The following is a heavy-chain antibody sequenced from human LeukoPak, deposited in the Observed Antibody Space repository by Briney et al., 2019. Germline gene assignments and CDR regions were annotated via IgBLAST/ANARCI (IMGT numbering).Heavy chain of an antibody. CDR1: GFTFSSYG. CDR3: AKDLYGGNSERIY. Sequence: GGSLRLSCAASGFTFSSYGMHWVRQAPGKGLEWVAVISYDGSNKYYADSVKGRFTISRDNSKNTLYLQMNSLRAEDTAVYYCAKDLYGGNSERIYWGQGTLVTVSS. CDR2: ISYDGSNK. D-gene: IGHD4-23*01. V-gene: IGHV3-30*18. J-gene: IGHJ4*02.